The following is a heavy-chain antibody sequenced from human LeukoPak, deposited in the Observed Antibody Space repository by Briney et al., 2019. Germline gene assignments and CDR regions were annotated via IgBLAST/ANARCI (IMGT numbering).Heavy chain of an antibody. J-gene: IGHJ6*02. Sequence: ASVKVSCKASGYTFTSYGISWVRQAPGQGLEWMGWISAYNGNTNYAQKLQGRVTMTTDTSTSTAYMELRSLRSDDTAVYYCARDVRITMIAVVISHDYYYYGMDVWGQGTTVTVSS. D-gene: IGHD3-22*01. CDR1: GYTFTSYG. CDR2: ISAYNGNT. CDR3: ARDVRITMIAVVISHDYYYYGMDV. V-gene: IGHV1-18*01.